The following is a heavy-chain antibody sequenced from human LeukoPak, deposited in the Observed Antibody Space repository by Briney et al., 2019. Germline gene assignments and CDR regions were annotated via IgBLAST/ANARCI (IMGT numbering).Heavy chain of an antibody. V-gene: IGHV4-39*01. CDR1: GGSIISVSYY. J-gene: IGHJ4*02. CDR3: ARHYYDTSVYFPYYFDS. CDR2: MYYSDSGNI. D-gene: IGHD3-22*01. Sequence: SETLSLTCTVSGGSIISVSYYWGWIRQPPGKGLECIGSMYYSDSGNIYYNPSLKNRVTISVDTSKNQFTLKLSSVTAADTAVYYCARHYYDTSVYFPYYFDSWGQGTLVTVSS.